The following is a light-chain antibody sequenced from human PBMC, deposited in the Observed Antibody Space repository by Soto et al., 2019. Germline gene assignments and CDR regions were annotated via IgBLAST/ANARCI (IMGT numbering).Light chain of an antibody. V-gene: IGKV3-20*01. CDR3: QLYGSSRWT. Sequence: EIVLTQSPGTVSLSPGERATLSCRSSQSVSSSYLAWYQHKPGQAPRLLIYGASTRATGIPDRFSGSRSGTDFTLTICRLEPEDFAVYFCQLYGSSRWTFGQGTKVDI. CDR2: GAS. CDR1: QSVSSSY. J-gene: IGKJ1*01.